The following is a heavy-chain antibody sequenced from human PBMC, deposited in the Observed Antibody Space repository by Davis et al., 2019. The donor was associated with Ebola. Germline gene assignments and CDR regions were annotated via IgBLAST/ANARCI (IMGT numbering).Heavy chain of an antibody. CDR3: ARIATSGPVAPWVYFDY. CDR2: INPNSGGT. J-gene: IGHJ4*02. Sequence: ASVKVSCKASGYTFTGYYMHWVRQAPGQGLEWMGWINPNSGGTNYAQKFQGRVTMTRDTSISTAYMELSRLRSDDTAVYYCARIATSGPVAPWVYFDYWGQGTLVTVSS. V-gene: IGHV1-2*02. D-gene: IGHD6-13*01. CDR1: GYTFTGYY.